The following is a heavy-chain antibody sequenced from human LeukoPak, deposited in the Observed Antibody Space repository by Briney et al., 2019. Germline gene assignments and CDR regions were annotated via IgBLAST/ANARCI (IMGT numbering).Heavy chain of an antibody. D-gene: IGHD6-19*01. V-gene: IGHV3-13*04. J-gene: IGHJ4*02. CDR1: GFTFSSYD. CDR2: IGTSGDT. CDR3: SRVGSSGWPNNFDS. Sequence: GGSLRLSCAASGFTFSSYDMHWVRQATGKGLEWVSVIGTSGDTYYAGSVKGRFTISRENAKTSLYLQMNSLTAGDTAVYYCSRVGSSGWPNNFDSWGQGTLVTVSS.